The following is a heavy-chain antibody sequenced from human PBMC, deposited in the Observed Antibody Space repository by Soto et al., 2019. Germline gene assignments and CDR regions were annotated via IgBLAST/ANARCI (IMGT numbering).Heavy chain of an antibody. V-gene: IGHV3-23*01. Sequence: EVQLLESGGGLVQPGGSLRLSCAASAFTVRNYAMNWVRQAPGKGLEWDSGISGSGGRTFYADSVKGRFIISRDNSQNSLYLQMNRLRAEDTAIYYCAKEGQVDIFAGYYYYWGQGTLVSVSS. CDR1: AFTVRNYA. J-gene: IGHJ4*02. CDR2: ISGSGGRT. D-gene: IGHD3-9*01. CDR3: AKEGQVDIFAGYYYY.